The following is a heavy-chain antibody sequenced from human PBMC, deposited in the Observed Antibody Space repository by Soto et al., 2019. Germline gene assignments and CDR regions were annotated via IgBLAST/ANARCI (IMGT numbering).Heavy chain of an antibody. J-gene: IGHJ3*01. V-gene: IGHV1-18*04. CDR3: ARGRYDILTGYPRAFDV. Sequence: ASVKVSCKASGYTFTSYGISWVRQAPGQGLEWMGWISAYNGNTNYAQKLQGRVTMTTDTSTSTAYMELRSLRSDDTAVYYCARGRYDILTGYPRAFDVWGQGTMVTVSS. CDR1: GYTFTSYG. D-gene: IGHD3-9*01. CDR2: ISAYNGNT.